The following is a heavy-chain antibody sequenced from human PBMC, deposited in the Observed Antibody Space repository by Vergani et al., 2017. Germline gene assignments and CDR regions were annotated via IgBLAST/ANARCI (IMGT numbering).Heavy chain of an antibody. D-gene: IGHD1-26*01. CDR3: ARDQFIVGANYYYGMDV. CDR1: GYTFTGYY. Sequence: QVQLVQSGAEVKKPGASVNVSCKASGYTFTGYYMHWVRQAPGQGLEWMGWINPNSGGTNYAQKFQGRVTMTRDTSISTAYMELSRLRSDDTAVYYCARDQFIVGANYYYGMDVWGQGTTVTVSS. V-gene: IGHV1-2*02. CDR2: INPNSGGT. J-gene: IGHJ6*02.